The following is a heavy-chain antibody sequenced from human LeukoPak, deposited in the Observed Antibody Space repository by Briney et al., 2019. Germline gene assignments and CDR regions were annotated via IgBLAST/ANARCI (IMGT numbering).Heavy chain of an antibody. J-gene: IGHJ4*02. D-gene: IGHD7-27*01. CDR2: ISGSGGST. Sequence: GGSLRLSCAASGFTFSTYAMSWVRQAPGKGLEWVSGISGSGGSTYYADSVKGRFTISRDNSQNTLYLQMNSLRGEDTAVYYCAKIPLWNHWVDFDYWGQGTLVTVSS. CDR1: GFTFSTYA. CDR3: AKIPLWNHWVDFDY. V-gene: IGHV3-23*01.